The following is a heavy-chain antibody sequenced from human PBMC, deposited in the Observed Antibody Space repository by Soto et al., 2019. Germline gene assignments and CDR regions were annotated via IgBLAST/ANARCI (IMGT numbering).Heavy chain of an antibody. Sequence: QVQLVESGGGVVQPGRSLRLSCAASGFTFSSYGMHWVRQAPGKGLEWVAVISYDGSNKYYADSVKGRFTISRDNSKNTLYLQMNSLRAEDTAVYYCAKDPELELTGGHGTLVTVSS. CDR3: AKDPELELT. D-gene: IGHD1-7*01. J-gene: IGHJ4*01. V-gene: IGHV3-30*18. CDR2: ISYDGSNK. CDR1: GFTFSSYG.